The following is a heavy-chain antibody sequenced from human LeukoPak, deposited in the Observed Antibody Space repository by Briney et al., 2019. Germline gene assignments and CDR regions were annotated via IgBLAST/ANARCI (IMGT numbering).Heavy chain of an antibody. CDR2: ISGSGGST. D-gene: IGHD3-3*01. CDR1: GFTFSSYA. V-gene: IGHV3-23*01. CDR3: AKDIRFLEWSHFRRDAFDI. Sequence: PGGSLRLSCAASGFTFSSYAMSWVRQAPGKGLEWVSAISGSGGSTYYADSVKGRFTISRDNSKNTLYLQMNSLRAEDTAVYYCAKDIRFLEWSHFRRDAFDIWGQGTMVTVSS. J-gene: IGHJ3*02.